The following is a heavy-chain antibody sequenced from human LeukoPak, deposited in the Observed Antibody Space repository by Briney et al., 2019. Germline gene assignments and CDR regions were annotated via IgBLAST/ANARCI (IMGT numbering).Heavy chain of an antibody. CDR1: GFTFRSYW. D-gene: IGHD6-13*01. Sequence: GGSLRLSCVASGFTFRSYWMHWVRQTPGKGLVWVSRISSDGSNTNYADSVKGRFTVSRDNAKSTLYLQMNSLRAEGTAVYYCAREYSSTWPFDYWGQGTLVTVSS. V-gene: IGHV3-74*01. J-gene: IGHJ4*02. CDR2: ISSDGSNT. CDR3: AREYSSTWPFDY.